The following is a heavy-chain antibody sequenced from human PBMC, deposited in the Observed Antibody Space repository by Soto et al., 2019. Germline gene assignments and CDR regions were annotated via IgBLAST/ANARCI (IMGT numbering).Heavy chain of an antibody. CDR2: ITGGGTTI. CDR3: ARGYRGGWSRGGYFDY. J-gene: IGHJ4*02. CDR1: GFTFSSHE. D-gene: IGHD6-19*01. V-gene: IGHV3-48*03. Sequence: EVHLVESGGGLAQPGGSLRLSCAASGFTFSSHEMNWVRQAPGKGLEWVSHITGGGTTIYYAGSVRGRFTTSRDNAKSSLNLHMNSLRAEDTAVYYCARGYRGGWSRGGYFDYWGQGILVTVS.